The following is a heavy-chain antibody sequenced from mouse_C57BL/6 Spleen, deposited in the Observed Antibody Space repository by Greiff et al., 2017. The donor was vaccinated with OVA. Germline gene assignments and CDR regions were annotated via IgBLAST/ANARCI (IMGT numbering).Heavy chain of an antibody. CDR2: ISYSGST. D-gene: IGHD2-3*01. CDR3: ARSGGEDGYLFAY. V-gene: IGHV3-8*01. Sequence: EVKLVESGPGLAKPSQTLSLTCSVTGYSITSDYWNWIRKFPGNNLEYMGYISYSGSTYYNTSLKSRISITRDTAKNQYYLQLNSVSTEYTATYYCARSGGEDGYLFAYWGQGTLVTVSA. J-gene: IGHJ3*01. CDR1: GYSITSDY.